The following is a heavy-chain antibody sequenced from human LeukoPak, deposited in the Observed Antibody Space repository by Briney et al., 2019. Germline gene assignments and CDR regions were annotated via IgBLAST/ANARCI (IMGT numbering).Heavy chain of an antibody. D-gene: IGHD3-10*01. J-gene: IGHJ4*02. CDR3: ARGITMVRGANRYFDY. V-gene: IGHV4-39*07. CDR1: GGSISSSSYY. Sequence: SETLSLTCTVSGGSISSSSYYWGWIRQPPGKGLEWIGRIYYSGSTYYNPSLKSRVTISVDTSKNQFSLKLSSVTAADTAVYYCARGITMVRGANRYFDYWGQGTLVTVSS. CDR2: IYYSGST.